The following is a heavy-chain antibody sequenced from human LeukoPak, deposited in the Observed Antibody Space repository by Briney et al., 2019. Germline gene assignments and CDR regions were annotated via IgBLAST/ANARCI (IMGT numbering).Heavy chain of an antibody. CDR3: ARDRRLRDFDY. Sequence: GGSLRLSCAASGFTFSSYSMNWVRQAPGKGLEWVSSISSSSSYIYYADSVKGRFTISRDNAKNSLYLQMNSLRAEDTAMYYCARDRRLRDFDYWGQGTLVTVSS. CDR1: GFTFSSYS. J-gene: IGHJ4*02. CDR2: ISSSSSYI. D-gene: IGHD5-18*01. V-gene: IGHV3-21*01.